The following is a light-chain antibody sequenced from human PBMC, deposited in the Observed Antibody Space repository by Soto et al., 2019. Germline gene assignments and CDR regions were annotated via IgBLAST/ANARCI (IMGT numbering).Light chain of an antibody. Sequence: IVMTQSPATLSVSPGERATLSCRASQSINSNLAWYQQKPGQAPRLIMFRASISATGFPARFSGSGSGTKFYITISSLQSEDCAIYYCQQYNNWPRATFGRGTKVEIK. CDR1: QSINSN. CDR3: QQYNNWPRAT. J-gene: IGKJ4*01. CDR2: RAS. V-gene: IGKV3-15*01.